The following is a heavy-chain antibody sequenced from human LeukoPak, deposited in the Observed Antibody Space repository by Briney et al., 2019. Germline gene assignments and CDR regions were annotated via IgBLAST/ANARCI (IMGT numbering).Heavy chain of an antibody. CDR2: ISYDGSNK. CDR3: AKDGRDWGSYFDY. CDR1: GFTFSSYG. D-gene: IGHD2-21*02. J-gene: IGHJ4*02. V-gene: IGHV3-30*18. Sequence: GRSLRLSCAASGFTFSSYGMHWVRQAPGKGLEWVAVISYDGSNKYYADSVKGRFTISRDNSKNTLYLQMNSLRAEDTALYYCAKDGRDWGSYFDYWGQGILVTVSS.